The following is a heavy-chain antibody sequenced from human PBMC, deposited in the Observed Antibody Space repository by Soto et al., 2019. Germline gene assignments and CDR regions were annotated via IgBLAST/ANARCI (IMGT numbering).Heavy chain of an antibody. CDR3: ARDGGEWIQRGGGWFEP. J-gene: IGHJ5*02. D-gene: IGHD3-10*01. V-gene: IGHV4-4*02. CDR2: IFHSGST. CDR1: GDSISNFHW. Sequence: VQLHESGPGLVKASGTLSLTCAVSGDSISNFHWWTWLRQPPGRGLEWIGEIFHSGSTTYNPSLKSRVTISADKSTNQFSLNLNSVTAADPAVYYCARDGGEWIQRGGGWFEPWGPGIRVIVSS.